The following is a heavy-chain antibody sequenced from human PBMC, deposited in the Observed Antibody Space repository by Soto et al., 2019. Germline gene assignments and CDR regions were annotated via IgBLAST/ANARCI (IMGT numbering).Heavy chain of an antibody. V-gene: IGHV1-18*01. D-gene: IGHD3-22*01. J-gene: IGHJ4*02. Sequence: ASVKVSCQASGYTFTSYGISWVRQAPGQGLEWMGWISAYNGNTNYAQKLQGRVTMTTDTSTSTAYMELRSLRSDDTAVYYCARDGGATYYYDSSGYPTDYWGQGTLVTVSS. CDR2: ISAYNGNT. CDR1: GYTFTSYG. CDR3: ARDGGATYYYDSSGYPTDY.